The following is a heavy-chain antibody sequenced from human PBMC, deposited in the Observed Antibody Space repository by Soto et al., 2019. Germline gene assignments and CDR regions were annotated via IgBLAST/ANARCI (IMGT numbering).Heavy chain of an antibody. Sequence: NPSETLSLTCTVSGGSISSGGYYWSWIRQHPGKGLEWIGYIYYSGSTYYNPSLKSRVTISVDTSKNQFSLKLSSVTAADTAVYYCARDRSYYDFWSGYHLTYYYYGMDVWGQGTTVTVSS. D-gene: IGHD3-3*01. CDR3: ARDRSYYDFWSGYHLTYYYYGMDV. CDR1: GGSISSGGYY. CDR2: IYYSGST. V-gene: IGHV4-31*03. J-gene: IGHJ6*02.